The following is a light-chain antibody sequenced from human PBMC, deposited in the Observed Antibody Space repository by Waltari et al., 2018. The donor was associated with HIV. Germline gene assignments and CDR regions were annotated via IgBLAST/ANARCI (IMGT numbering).Light chain of an antibody. V-gene: IGLV1-47*01. CDR3: AAWDDSLSGRV. J-gene: IGLJ3*02. CDR1: SSNLGRSY. CDR2: GSN. Sequence: QSVLTQPPSASGTPGQRVTISCSGSSSNLGRSYISWYQQLPGTAPKLLIYGSNQRPSGVPDRFSGSKSGTSASLAISGLRSEDEADYYCAAWDDSLSGRVFGGGTKLTVL.